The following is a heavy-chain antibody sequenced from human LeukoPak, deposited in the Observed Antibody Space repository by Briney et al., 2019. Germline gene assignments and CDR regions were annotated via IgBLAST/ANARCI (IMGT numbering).Heavy chain of an antibody. V-gene: IGHV3-53*01. J-gene: IGHJ4*02. CDR2: IYTGGSI. CDR3: AREIASPWELRPPVDY. D-gene: IGHD1-26*01. Sequence: GGSLRLSCAASGFTVSSKYMTWVRQGPGKGLEWVAFIYTGGSISHAECAKGRFTISRDKSRNTLYLQMNSLRAEDTAVYYCAREIASPWELRPPVDYWGQGTLVTVSS. CDR1: GFTVSSKY.